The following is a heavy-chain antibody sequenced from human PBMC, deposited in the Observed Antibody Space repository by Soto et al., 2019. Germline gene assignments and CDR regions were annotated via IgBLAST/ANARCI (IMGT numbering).Heavy chain of an antibody. CDR3: ARDPNECYYFDY. CDR1: GYTFTNYY. V-gene: IGHV1-46*01. J-gene: IGHJ4*02. CDR2: LRPSGGRT. Sequence: QVHLVQCGAEVKKPGASVKVSCKASGYTFTNYYIHWVRQAPGQGLEWLGILRPSGGRTEYAQRFQDRVTMTRNTSTSTGYMELAKLSSEDSAVYYCARDPNECYYFDYRSQATLVTVSS. D-gene: IGHD2-21*01.